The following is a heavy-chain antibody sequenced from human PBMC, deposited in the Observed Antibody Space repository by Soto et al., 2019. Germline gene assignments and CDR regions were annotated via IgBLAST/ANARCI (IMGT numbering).Heavy chain of an antibody. D-gene: IGHD2-15*01. CDR2: IKQNGSEK. Sequence: GGSLRLSCAASGFTFSSYWMSWVRQAPGKGLEWVANIKQNGSEKYYVDSVKGRFTISRDNAKNSLYLQMNSLRAEDTAVYYCARNPKDSRFDYWGQGTLVTVSS. CDR1: GFTFSSYW. CDR3: ARNPKDSRFDY. V-gene: IGHV3-7*01. J-gene: IGHJ4*02.